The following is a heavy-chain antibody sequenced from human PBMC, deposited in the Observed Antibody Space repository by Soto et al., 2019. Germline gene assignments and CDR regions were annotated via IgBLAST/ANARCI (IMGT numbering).Heavy chain of an antibody. CDR3: ARNVYYDFWSGYSTGYFDY. CDR2: IYYSGST. Sequence: SETLSLTCTGSGGSVSSGSYYWSWIRQPPGKGLEWIGYIYYSGSTNYNPSLKSRVTISVDTSKNQFSLKLSSVTAADTAVYYCARNVYYDFWSGYSTGYFDYWGQGTLVTVSS. D-gene: IGHD3-3*01. V-gene: IGHV4-61*01. CDR1: GGSVSSGSYY. J-gene: IGHJ4*02.